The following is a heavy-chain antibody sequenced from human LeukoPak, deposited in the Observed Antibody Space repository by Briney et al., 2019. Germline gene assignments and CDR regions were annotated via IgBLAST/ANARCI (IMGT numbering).Heavy chain of an antibody. CDR1: GFTFSSYS. V-gene: IGHV3-48*01. Sequence: AGGSLRLSCAASGFTFSSYSMNWVRQAPGKGLEWVSYISSSSSTIYYADSVKGRFTISRDNAKNSLYLQMNSLRAEDTAVYYCAREAVGGNSDFDYWGQGTLVTVSS. CDR3: AREAVGGNSDFDY. J-gene: IGHJ4*02. CDR2: ISSSSSTI. D-gene: IGHD4-23*01.